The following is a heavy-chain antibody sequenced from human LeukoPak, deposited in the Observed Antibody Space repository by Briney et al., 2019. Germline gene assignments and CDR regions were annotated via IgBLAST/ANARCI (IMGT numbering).Heavy chain of an antibody. V-gene: IGHV3-21*01. Sequence: GGSLRLPCAASGFTFSGYSMNWVRQAPGKGLEWVSSISSSSSYIYYADSVRGRFTISRDNAKNSLYLQMNSLRAEDTAVYYCARGCIAAAFSMDVWGKGTTVTVSS. CDR3: ARGCIAAAFSMDV. CDR1: GFTFSGYS. J-gene: IGHJ6*03. CDR2: ISSSSSYI. D-gene: IGHD6-13*01.